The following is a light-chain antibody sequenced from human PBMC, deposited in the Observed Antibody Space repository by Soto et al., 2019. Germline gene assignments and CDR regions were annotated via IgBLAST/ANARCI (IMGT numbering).Light chain of an antibody. CDR2: GAS. V-gene: IGKV3-20*01. J-gene: IGKJ1*01. Sequence: EIVLTQSPGSLSLSPGQRATLSCRASQSVDSTFFAWYQKKPGQAPRLLIYGASKRDTGVPDRFSGSGSGTDFPLTISRLEPEDLAVYYCQQYRSSVTFGQGTKVEI. CDR3: QQYRSSVT. CDR1: QSVDSTF.